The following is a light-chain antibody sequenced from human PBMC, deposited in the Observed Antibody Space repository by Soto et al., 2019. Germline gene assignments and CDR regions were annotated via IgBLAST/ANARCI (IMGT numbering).Light chain of an antibody. Sequence: EIVLTQSPGTLSLSPGERATLSCRAGQTVSNKYLAWYQQKPGQAPRLLIYGASNRAAGIPDRFSGSGSGTDFTLTISRLEPEAFAVYYCQQYGSSPLFIFGPGTKVEIK. V-gene: IGKV3-20*01. CDR1: QTVSNKY. J-gene: IGKJ3*01. CDR3: QQYGSSPLFI. CDR2: GAS.